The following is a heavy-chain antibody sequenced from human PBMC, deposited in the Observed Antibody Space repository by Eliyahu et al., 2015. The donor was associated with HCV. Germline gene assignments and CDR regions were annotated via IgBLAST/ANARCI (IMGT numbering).Heavy chain of an antibody. Sequence: QVQLQESGPGLVKPSETLSLTCTVSGGSVSSGSYYWSWIRQPPGKGLEWIGYIYYSGSTNYNPSLKSRVTISVDTSKNQFSLKLSSVTAADTAVYYCAREDVGYCTNGVCHPYGMDVWGQGTTVTVSS. J-gene: IGHJ6*02. CDR2: IYYSGST. V-gene: IGHV4-61*01. D-gene: IGHD2-8*01. CDR1: GGSVSSGSYY. CDR3: AREDVGYCTNGVCHPYGMDV.